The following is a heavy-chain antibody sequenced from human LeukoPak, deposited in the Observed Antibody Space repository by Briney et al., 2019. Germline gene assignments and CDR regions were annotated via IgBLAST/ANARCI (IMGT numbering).Heavy chain of an antibody. D-gene: IGHD1-26*01. V-gene: IGHV4-59*08. CDR2: IYYSGST. CDR1: GGSISNYY. CDR3: ARKGYSGSFSFDY. Sequence: PSETLSLTCTVSGGSISNYYRSWVRQPPGKGLEWIGYIYYSGSTNYNPSLRSRVTISVDTSMSQFSLNLRFVTAAHMAVYYCARKGYSGSFSFDYWGQGTLVTVSS. J-gene: IGHJ4*02.